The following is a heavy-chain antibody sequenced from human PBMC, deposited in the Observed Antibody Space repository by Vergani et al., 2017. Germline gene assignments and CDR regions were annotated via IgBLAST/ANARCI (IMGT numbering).Heavy chain of an antibody. CDR1: GGSISSGDYY. J-gene: IGHJ4*02. D-gene: IGHD1-20*01. CDR2: IYYTGST. V-gene: IGHV4-31*03. CDR3: ARAHNWSDPSFDF. Sequence: QVQLQESGPGLVKPSETLSLTCTVSGGSISSGDYYWSWIRQHPEEGLECIGYIYYTGSTYYNPSLKSRVTMSVDTSENQFSLKLRSFTVADTAIYYCARAHNWSDPSFDFWGQGTLVTVSP.